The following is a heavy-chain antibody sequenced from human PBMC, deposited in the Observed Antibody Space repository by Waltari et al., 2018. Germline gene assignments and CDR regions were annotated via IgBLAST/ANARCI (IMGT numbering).Heavy chain of an antibody. CDR2: LNTDGSEK. J-gene: IGHJ4*02. Sequence: EVQLVESGGGLVQPGGSLRLSCATSGFSFINYAMNWVRQAPGKGLEWVAYLNTDGSEKYYLDSVKGRFTISRDNAKNSLYLQMNSLRAEDTAVYYCAREALYDFWSGYPDYWGQGTLVTVSS. CDR1: GFSFINYA. CDR3: AREALYDFWSGYPDY. D-gene: IGHD3-3*01. V-gene: IGHV3-7*01.